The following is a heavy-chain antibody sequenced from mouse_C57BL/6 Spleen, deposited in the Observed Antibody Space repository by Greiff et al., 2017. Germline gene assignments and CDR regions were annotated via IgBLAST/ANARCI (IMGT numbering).Heavy chain of an antibody. CDR3: TRTDCGSSSHYYAMYY. CDR2: IDPETGGT. J-gene: IGHJ4*01. D-gene: IGHD1-1*01. Sequence: VKLQESGAELVRPGASVTLSCKASGYTFTDYEMHWVKQTPVHGLEWIGAIDPETGGTAYNQKFKGKAILTADKASSTAYMELRSLTSEDSAVYYCTRTDCGSSSHYYAMYYWGQGTSVTVSS. CDR1: GYTFTDYE. V-gene: IGHV1-15*01.